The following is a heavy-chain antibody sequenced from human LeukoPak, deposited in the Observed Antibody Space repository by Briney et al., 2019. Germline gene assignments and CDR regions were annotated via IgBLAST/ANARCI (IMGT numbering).Heavy chain of an antibody. CDR3: ARSYYYDTMDV. V-gene: IGHV4-34*01. D-gene: IGHD3-22*01. J-gene: IGHJ6*02. CDR2: INHSGST. Sequence: PSETLSLTGAVKGGPFSGYYWSWIRQPPGKGLEWIGEINHSGSTNYNPSLKSRVTISVDTSKNQFSLKLSSVTAADTAVYYCARSYYYDTMDVWGQGTTVTVSS. CDR1: GGPFSGYY.